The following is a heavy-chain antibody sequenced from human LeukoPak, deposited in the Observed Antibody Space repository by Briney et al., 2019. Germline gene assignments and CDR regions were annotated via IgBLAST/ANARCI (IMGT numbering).Heavy chain of an antibody. CDR3: ARDRSGGSWGLKDFDY. CDR1: GYTFTSYG. CDR2: ISAYNGNT. V-gene: IGHV1-18*01. D-gene: IGHD2-15*01. J-gene: IGHJ4*02. Sequence: ASVKVSCKASGYTFTSYGISWVRQAPGQGLEWMGWISAYNGNTNYAQKLQGRVTMTTDTSTSTAYMELRSLRSDDTAVYYCARDRSGGSWGLKDFDYWGQGTLVTVSS.